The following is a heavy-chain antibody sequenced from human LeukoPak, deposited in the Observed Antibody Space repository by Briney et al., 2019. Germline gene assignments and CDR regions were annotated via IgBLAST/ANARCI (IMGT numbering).Heavy chain of an antibody. CDR2: IRDSDGRT. CDR3: AKSGNTETGCY. CDR1: GFTLSSYA. D-gene: IGHD6-25*01. Sequence: GGSLRLSCAASGFTLSSYAMSWVRQTPGKGLECVSTIRDSDGRTYYADSVEGRFTISRDNSTNTLYLQMNSLRAGDTAIYYLAKSGNTETGCYLGQGTLVTVSS. J-gene: IGHJ4*02. V-gene: IGHV3-23*01.